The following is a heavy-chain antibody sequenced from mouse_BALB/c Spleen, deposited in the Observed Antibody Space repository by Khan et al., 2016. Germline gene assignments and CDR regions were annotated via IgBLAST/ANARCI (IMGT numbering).Heavy chain of an antibody. CDR1: GCNIKDTF. CDR3: VRDGYYEGFPY. V-gene: IGHV14-3*02. Sequence: VQLKQSGAELVKPGASVKLSCTASGCNIKDTFMHWVKQRPDQGLEWIGRIDPANGNDEYDPKFQGKATITADTSFNTAYLQFSSLTSEDTAVXYCVRDGYYEGFPYWGQGTLVTVSA. J-gene: IGHJ3*01. CDR2: IDPANGND. D-gene: IGHD2-3*01.